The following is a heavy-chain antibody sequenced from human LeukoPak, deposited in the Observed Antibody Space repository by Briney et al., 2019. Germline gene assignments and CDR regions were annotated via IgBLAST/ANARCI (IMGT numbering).Heavy chain of an antibody. J-gene: IGHJ4*02. CDR2: IKQDGSEK. V-gene: IGHV3-7*01. D-gene: IGHD3-22*01. CDR3: ARSRFGGYYDSSGYYPGYYFDY. Sequence: PGGSLRLSCAASGFTFSSYAMSSVRQAPGKGLEWVANIKQDGSEKYYVDSVKGRFTISRDNAKNSLYLQMNSLRAEDTAVYYCARSRFGGYYDSSGYYPGYYFDYWGQGTLVTVSS. CDR1: GFTFSSYA.